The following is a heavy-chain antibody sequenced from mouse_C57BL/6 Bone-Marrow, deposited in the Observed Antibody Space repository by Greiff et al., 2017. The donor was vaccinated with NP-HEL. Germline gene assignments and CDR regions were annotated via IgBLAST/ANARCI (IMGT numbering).Heavy chain of an antibody. CDR2: IYPGDGDT. J-gene: IGHJ3*01. CDR3: AGGGLPAWFAY. V-gene: IGHV1-82*01. CDR1: GYAFSSSW. Sequence: QVQLQQSGPELVKPGASVKISCKASGYAFSSSWMNWVKQRPGKGLEWIGRIYPGDGDTNYNGKFKGKATLTADKSSSTAYMQLSSLTSEDSAVYFCAGGGLPAWFAYWGQGTLVTVSA. D-gene: IGHD2-4*01.